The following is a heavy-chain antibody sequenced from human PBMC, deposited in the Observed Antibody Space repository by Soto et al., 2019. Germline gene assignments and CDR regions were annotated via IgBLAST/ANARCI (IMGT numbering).Heavy chain of an antibody. CDR2: IKSKTDGGTT. D-gene: IGHD6-19*01. V-gene: IGHV3-15*01. CDR1: GFTFSNAW. Sequence: GGSLRLSCAASGFTFSNAWMSWVRQAPGKGLEWVGRIKSKTDGGTTDYAAPVKGRFTISRDDSKNTLYLQMNSLKTEDTAVYYCPTEGEYSSGYFDYWGQGTLVTVSS. J-gene: IGHJ4*02. CDR3: PTEGEYSSGYFDY.